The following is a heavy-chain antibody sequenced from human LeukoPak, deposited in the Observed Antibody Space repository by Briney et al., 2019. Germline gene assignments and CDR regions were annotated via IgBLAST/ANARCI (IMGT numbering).Heavy chain of an antibody. Sequence: ASVKVSCKASGYTFTSYAMNWVRQAPGQGLEWMGWINTNTGNPTYAQGFTGRLVFSLDTSVGTAYLQISSLKAEDTAVYYCAREREAYSSSWYDYYYGMDVWGQGTTVTVSS. CDR1: GYTFTSYA. J-gene: IGHJ6*02. V-gene: IGHV7-4-1*02. CDR2: INTNTGNP. CDR3: AREREAYSSSWYDYYYGMDV. D-gene: IGHD6-13*01.